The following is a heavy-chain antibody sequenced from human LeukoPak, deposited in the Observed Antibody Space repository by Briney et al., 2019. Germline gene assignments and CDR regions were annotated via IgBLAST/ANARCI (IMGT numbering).Heavy chain of an antibody. J-gene: IGHJ6*02. CDR1: GFTFSSYA. CDR2: ISYDGSNK. CDR3: ARWEWELVDYYYGMDV. D-gene: IGHD1-26*01. V-gene: IGHV3-30-3*01. Sequence: PGRSLRLSCAASGFTFSSYAMHWVRQAPGKGLEWVAVISYDGSNKYYADSVKGRFTISRDNSKNTLYLQMNSLRAEDTAVYYCARWEWELVDYYYGMDVWGQGTTVTVSS.